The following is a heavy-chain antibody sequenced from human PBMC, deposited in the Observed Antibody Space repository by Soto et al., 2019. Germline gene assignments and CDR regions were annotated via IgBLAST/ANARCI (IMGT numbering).Heavy chain of an antibody. CDR3: AALYSSGWYVLF. CDR2: ISYSGST. CDR1: GASIRTYF. D-gene: IGHD6-19*01. V-gene: IGHV4-59*01. J-gene: IGHJ4*02. Sequence: GTLYLTCSVSGASIRTYFWSWIRQPPGKGLEWIGYISYSGSTTYYNPSLKSRVTMSADTSKNQFSLRLNSVTAADTAVYYCAALYSSGWYVLFWGQGTLVTVSS.